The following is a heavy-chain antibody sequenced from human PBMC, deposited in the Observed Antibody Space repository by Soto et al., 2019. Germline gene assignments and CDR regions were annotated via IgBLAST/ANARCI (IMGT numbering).Heavy chain of an antibody. CDR3: AIHRVGSQTTPNDSSDP. V-gene: IGHV4-4*07. Sequence: PSETLALPCTVSGDSISSYYWSWIRQPAGKGLEWIGRIYSSGNANYNPSLKSRFTMSADNSKNQFSLKLSAVTAADTAVYYCAIHRVGSQTTPNDSSDPWGQGNPVTVSS. CDR2: IYSSGNA. D-gene: IGHD3-3*01. J-gene: IGHJ5*02. CDR1: GDSISSYY.